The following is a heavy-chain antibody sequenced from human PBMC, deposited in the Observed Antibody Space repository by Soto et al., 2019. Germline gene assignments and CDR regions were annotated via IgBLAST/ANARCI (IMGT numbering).Heavy chain of an antibody. J-gene: IGHJ4*02. CDR3: ARDAYYDSSGYADY. Sequence: QVQLVESGGGVVQPGRSLRLSCAASGFTFSSYAKHWVRQAPGKGLEWVAVISYDGSNKYYADSVKGRFTISRDNSKNTLYLQMNSLRAEDTAVYYCARDAYYDSSGYADYWGQGTLVTVSS. V-gene: IGHV3-30-3*01. D-gene: IGHD3-22*01. CDR1: GFTFSSYA. CDR2: ISYDGSNK.